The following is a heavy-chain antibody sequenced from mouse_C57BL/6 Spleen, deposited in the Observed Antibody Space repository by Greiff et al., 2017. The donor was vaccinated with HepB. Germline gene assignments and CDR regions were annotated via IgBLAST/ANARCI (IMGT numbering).Heavy chain of an antibody. CDR3: ARQLRLPYYAMDY. Sequence: QVHVKQPGAELVKPGASVKMSCKASGYTFTSYWITWVKQRPGQGLEWIGDIYPGSGSTNYNEKFKSKATLTVDTSSSTAYMQLSSLTSEDSAVYYCARQLRLPYYAMDYWGQGTSVTVSS. CDR2: IYPGSGST. V-gene: IGHV1-55*01. D-gene: IGHD3-2*02. J-gene: IGHJ4*01. CDR1: GYTFTSYW.